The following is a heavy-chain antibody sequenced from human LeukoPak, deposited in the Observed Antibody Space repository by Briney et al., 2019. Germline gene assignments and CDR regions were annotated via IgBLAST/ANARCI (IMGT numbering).Heavy chain of an antibody. CDR3: ARESCSSTSCYTDWFDP. CDR1: GGTFSSYA. V-gene: IGHV1-69*05. Sequence: ASVKVSCTASGGTFSSYAISWVRQAPGQGLEWMGGNITIFGTANYAQKFQGRVTITTDESTSTAYMELSSLRSEDTAVYYCARESCSSTSCYTDWFDPWGQGTLVTVSS. J-gene: IGHJ5*02. D-gene: IGHD2-2*02. CDR2: NITIFGTA.